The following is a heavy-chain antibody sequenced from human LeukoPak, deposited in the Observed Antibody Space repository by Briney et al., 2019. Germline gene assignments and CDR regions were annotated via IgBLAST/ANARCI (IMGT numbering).Heavy chain of an antibody. CDR3: ARLQCTSTTCPFDL. V-gene: IGHV5-51*01. D-gene: IGHD2-2*01. CDR1: GYSFTTYW. J-gene: IGHJ4*02. Sequence: GESLKISCKGSGYSFTTYWIGWVRQMPGKGLESMGIIFPSDSDTRYSPSFQGQVSISADKSISTTYLEWNTLKTSDTAMYHCARLQCTSTTCPFDLWGQGTPITASS. CDR2: IFPSDSDT.